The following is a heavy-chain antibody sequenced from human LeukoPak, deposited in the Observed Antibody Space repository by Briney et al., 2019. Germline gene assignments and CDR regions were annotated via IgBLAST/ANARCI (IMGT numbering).Heavy chain of an antibody. CDR1: GYSFTSYW. J-gene: IGHJ3*02. V-gene: IGHV5-51*01. CDR3: AGYDYAGNSRGSDI. Sequence: GESLKISCKGSGYSFTSYWIGWVRQMPGKGLEWMGIIYPGDSDTRYSPSFRGQVTISADKSITTAYLQWSSLKTEDTAVYYCAGYDYAGNSRGSDIWGQGTMVTVSS. D-gene: IGHD4-23*01. CDR2: IYPGDSDT.